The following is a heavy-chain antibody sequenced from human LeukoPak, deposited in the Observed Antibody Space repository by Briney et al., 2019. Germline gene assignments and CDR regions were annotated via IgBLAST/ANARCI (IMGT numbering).Heavy chain of an antibody. D-gene: IGHD6-19*01. J-gene: IGHJ4*02. V-gene: IGHV3-30*02. CDR2: IQNDGNAK. CDR3: ARERNLEIAVAGTIFNY. Sequence: GGSLRLSCAASGFTFSHYGVHWVRQAPGKGLEWVALIQNDGNAKYYADSVKGRFTISRDNSKNTLYLQMKSLRAEDTAVYYCARERNLEIAVAGTIFNYWGQGTLVTVSS. CDR1: GFTFSHYG.